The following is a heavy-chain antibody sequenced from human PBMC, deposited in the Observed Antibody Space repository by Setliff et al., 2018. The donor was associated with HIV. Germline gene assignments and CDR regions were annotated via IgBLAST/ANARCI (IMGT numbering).Heavy chain of an antibody. V-gene: IGHV4-38-2*01. CDR2: IYHSGST. Sequence: SETLSLTCAVSGYSISSGYSWGWFRQSPGKGLEWIGSIYHSGSTYYNPSLKSRVTISVDTSKNQFSLKLSSVTAADTAVYYFARRKVAAHTGGWFDPWGQGTLVTVSS. D-gene: IGHD7-27*01. CDR1: GYSISSGYS. J-gene: IGHJ5*02. CDR3: ARRKVAAHTGGWFDP.